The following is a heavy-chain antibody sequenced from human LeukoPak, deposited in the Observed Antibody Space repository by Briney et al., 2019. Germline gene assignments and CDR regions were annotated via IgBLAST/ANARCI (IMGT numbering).Heavy chain of an antibody. Sequence: GGSLRLSCAASGFTVSSKYMSWVRQAPGEGLEWVSVIYSGGGTSYADSVKGRFSVSRDNSKNTLSLQMNSLRAGDTAVYYCITPLPYSAQGGQGTLVTVSS. J-gene: IGHJ4*02. CDR1: GFTVSSKY. D-gene: IGHD2-21*01. CDR3: ITPLPYSAQ. CDR2: IYSGGGT. V-gene: IGHV3-53*01.